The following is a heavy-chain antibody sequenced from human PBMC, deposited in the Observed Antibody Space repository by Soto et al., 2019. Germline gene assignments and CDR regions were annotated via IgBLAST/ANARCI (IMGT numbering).Heavy chain of an antibody. Sequence: QVQLVQSGAEVKKPGASVKVSCKASGYTFTSYAMHWVRQAPGQRLEWMGWINAGNGNTKYSQKFQGRVTITRDTSASPAYMELSSLSSEDTAVYYCARACSGGSCRWFDPWGQGTLVTVSS. CDR1: GYTFTSYA. CDR3: ARACSGGSCRWFDP. D-gene: IGHD2-15*01. CDR2: INAGNGNT. V-gene: IGHV1-3*01. J-gene: IGHJ5*02.